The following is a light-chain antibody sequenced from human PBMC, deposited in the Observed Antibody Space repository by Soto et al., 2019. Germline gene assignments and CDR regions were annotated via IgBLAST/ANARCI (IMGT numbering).Light chain of an antibody. Sequence: QSVLTQSPSASGTPGQRVIISCSGSSSNIGSNYVYWYQQLPGAAPKLLIFKNNQRPSGVPDRFSGSKSGTSASLAISGLRSEDEADYYCAAWDDSLSAVVFGGGTQLTVL. CDR2: KNN. J-gene: IGLJ2*01. CDR1: SSNIGSNY. V-gene: IGLV1-47*01. CDR3: AAWDDSLSAVV.